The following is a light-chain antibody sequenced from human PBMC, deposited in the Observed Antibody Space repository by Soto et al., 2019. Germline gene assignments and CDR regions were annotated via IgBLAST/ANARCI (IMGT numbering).Light chain of an antibody. CDR3: HQYNNWPPDT. J-gene: IGKJ2*01. V-gene: IGKV3-15*01. CDR1: QSVSSD. Sequence: EIVLTQSPATLSLSPGERATLSCRASQSVSSDLAWYQQKPGQAPRLLIYGASTRATGIPARFSGSGSGTEFTLTISSLQSEDFAVYYCHQYNNWPPDTFGQGTKVDIK. CDR2: GAS.